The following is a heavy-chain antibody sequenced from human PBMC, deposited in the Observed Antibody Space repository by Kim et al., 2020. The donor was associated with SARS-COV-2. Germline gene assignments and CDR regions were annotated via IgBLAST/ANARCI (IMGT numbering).Heavy chain of an antibody. V-gene: IGHV3-21*01. CDR3: ARDIAQIRYFERHPPYYYYYYMDV. J-gene: IGHJ6*03. CDR1: GFTFSSYS. D-gene: IGHD3-9*01. CDR2: ISSSSSYI. Sequence: GGSLRLSCAASGFTFSSYSMNWVRQAPGKGLEWVSSISSSSSYIYYADSVKGRFTISRDNAKNSLYLQMNSLRAEDTAVYYCARDIAQIRYFERHPPYYYYYYMDVWGKGTTVTVSS.